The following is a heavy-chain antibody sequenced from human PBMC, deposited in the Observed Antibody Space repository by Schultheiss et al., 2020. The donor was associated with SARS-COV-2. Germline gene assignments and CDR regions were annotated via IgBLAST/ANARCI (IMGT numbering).Heavy chain of an antibody. CDR3: AGSGYRYGARW. D-gene: IGHD5-18*01. CDR1: GGSISSGGYC. CDR2: IHHSGRT. Sequence: SETLSLTCGVSGGSISSGGYCWNWIRQPPGRGLEWIGYIHHSGRTSYNPSLSSRVTISIDRSENQFSLRLSSVTAADTAFYYCAGSGYRYGARWWGQGILVTVSS. V-gene: IGHV4-30-2*02. J-gene: IGHJ4*02.